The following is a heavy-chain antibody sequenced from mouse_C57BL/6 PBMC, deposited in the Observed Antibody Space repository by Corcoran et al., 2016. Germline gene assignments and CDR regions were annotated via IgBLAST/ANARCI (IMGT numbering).Heavy chain of an antibody. J-gene: IGHJ3*01. D-gene: IGHD4-1*01. CDR3: ASDGTGTFAY. Sequence: EVQLQQSGPELVKPGASVKISCKASGYTFTDYYMNWVKQSHGKSLEWIGDINPNNGGTSYNQKFKGKATLTVDKSSSTAYMERRSLTSEDSAVYYCASDGTGTFAYWGQGTLVTVSA. V-gene: IGHV1-26*01. CDR2: INPNNGGT. CDR1: GYTFTDYY.